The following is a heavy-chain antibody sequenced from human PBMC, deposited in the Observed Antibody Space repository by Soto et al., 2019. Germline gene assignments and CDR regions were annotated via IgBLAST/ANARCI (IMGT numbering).Heavy chain of an antibody. CDR2: INHSGST. J-gene: IGHJ4*02. CDR1: GGSFSGYY. Sequence: SETLSLTCAVYGGSFSGYYWSWIRQPPGTGLERIGEINHSGSTNNNPSLNSRVTISVDTSKNQFSLKLSSVAAADTAVYYCSRVVCTNGVCYNYFDYWGQGTLVTVSS. CDR3: SRVVCTNGVCYNYFDY. D-gene: IGHD2-8*01. V-gene: IGHV4-34*01.